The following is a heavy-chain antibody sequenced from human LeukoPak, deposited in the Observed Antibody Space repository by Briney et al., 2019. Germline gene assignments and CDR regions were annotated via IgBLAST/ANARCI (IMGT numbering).Heavy chain of an antibody. D-gene: IGHD2-2*01. J-gene: IGHJ4*02. CDR1: GFIFRTYG. Sequence: PGGSLRLSCVAYGFIFRTYGMHWVRQAPGKGLEWVAVVWYDGSNKYYADSVKGRFTISRDNAKNSLYLQMNSLRGDDTAVYFCARYAAPSPLDYWGLGTLVTVSS. CDR2: VWYDGSNK. CDR3: ARYAAPSPLDY. V-gene: IGHV3-33*01.